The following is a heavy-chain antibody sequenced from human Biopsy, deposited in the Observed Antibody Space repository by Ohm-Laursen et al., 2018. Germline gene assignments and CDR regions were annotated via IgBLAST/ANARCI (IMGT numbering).Heavy chain of an antibody. CDR2: IIPPFNTA. D-gene: IGHD3-3*01. V-gene: IGHV1-69*06. Sequence: SSVKVSCNASGGTFTNYAISWVRQAPGQGLEWVGGIIPPFNTANYAPKFQGRVSITADKSTTTAYMELSNLKSEDTAVYYCATPFQYYDSWGGYPPFDHWGQGTLVTVSS. J-gene: IGHJ4*02. CDR1: GGTFTNYA. CDR3: ATPFQYYDSWGGYPPFDH.